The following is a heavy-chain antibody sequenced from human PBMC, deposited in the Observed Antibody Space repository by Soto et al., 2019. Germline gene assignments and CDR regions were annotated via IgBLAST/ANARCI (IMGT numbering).Heavy chain of an antibody. D-gene: IGHD3-22*01. J-gene: IGHJ4*02. V-gene: IGHV3-23*01. CDR1: GFTFSSYA. Sequence: PVGSLRLSCAASGFTFSSYAMSWVRQAPGKGLEWVSAISGSGGSTYYADSVKGRFTISRDNSKNTLYLQMNSLRAEDTAVYYCAKDGEYYYDSSGYQYWGQGTLVTVSS. CDR2: ISGSGGST. CDR3: AKDGEYYYDSSGYQY.